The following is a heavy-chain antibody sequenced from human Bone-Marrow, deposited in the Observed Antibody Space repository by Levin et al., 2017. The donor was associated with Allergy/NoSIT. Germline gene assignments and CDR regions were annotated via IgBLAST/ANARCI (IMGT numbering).Heavy chain of an antibody. CDR3: ARDGDILTGSGRFGMDV. D-gene: IGHD3-9*01. CDR1: EFTFKTYG. CDR2: ISSAGDT. V-gene: IGHV3-13*01. Sequence: PGGSLRLSCAASEFTFKTYGVHWVRQAPGKGLEWVSGISSAGDTFYADSVKGRFIVSRENAKSTLYLQMNSLRAGDTAVYYCARDGDILTGSGRFGMDVWGQGTTVTVSS. J-gene: IGHJ6*02.